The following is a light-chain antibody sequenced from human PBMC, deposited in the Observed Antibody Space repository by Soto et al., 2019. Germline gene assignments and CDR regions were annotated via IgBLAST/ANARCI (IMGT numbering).Light chain of an antibody. Sequence: EIVMTQSPATLSVSPGERATLSCRASQSVSSNFAWYQQKPGQAPRLLIYGASTRATGIPARFSGSGSATEFTLTISSLQSEDFAVYYCQQYNNWPPLTFGGGTKVEIK. J-gene: IGKJ4*02. CDR1: QSVSSN. CDR3: QQYNNWPPLT. V-gene: IGKV3-15*01. CDR2: GAS.